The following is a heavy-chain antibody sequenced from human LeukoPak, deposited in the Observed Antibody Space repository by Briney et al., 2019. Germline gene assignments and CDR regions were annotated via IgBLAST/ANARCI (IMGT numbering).Heavy chain of an antibody. CDR3: ARFDYGDYEGYFDY. CDR2: ISGSGGST. Sequence: PGGSLRLSCAASGFTFSNYAMSWVRQAPGKGLEWVSGISGSGGSTYYADSVKGGFTISRDNSNNTLYLQMNSLRAEDTAVYYCARFDYGDYEGYFDYWGQGTLVTVST. V-gene: IGHV3-23*01. CDR1: GFTFSNYA. D-gene: IGHD4-17*01. J-gene: IGHJ4*02.